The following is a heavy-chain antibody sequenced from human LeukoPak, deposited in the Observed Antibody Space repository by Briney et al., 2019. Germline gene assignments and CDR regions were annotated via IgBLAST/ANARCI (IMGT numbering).Heavy chain of an antibody. CDR3: ARTSGYCSGGSCYVRAFDI. Sequence: QARGSLRLSCAASGFTFSSYSMNWVRQAPGKVLEWVSYISSSSSTIYYADSVKGRFTISRDNAKNSLYLQMNSLRAEDTAVYYCARTSGYCSGGSCYVRAFDIWGQGTMVTVSS. D-gene: IGHD2-15*01. J-gene: IGHJ3*02. CDR2: ISSSSSTI. CDR1: GFTFSSYS. V-gene: IGHV3-48*01.